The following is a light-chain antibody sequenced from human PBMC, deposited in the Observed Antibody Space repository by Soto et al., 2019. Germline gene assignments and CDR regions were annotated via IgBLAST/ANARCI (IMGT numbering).Light chain of an antibody. CDR3: QQYNNRPPDT. CDR2: RAS. J-gene: IGKJ2*01. CDR1: QSVSSN. V-gene: IGKV3D-15*01. Sequence: EIVMTQSPGTLSVSPGEGATLSCRASQSVSSNLAWYQHKPGQPPRLLIYRASTRAAGIPARFSGSGSGTEFSLTISSLQSEDFAVYYCQQYNNRPPDTFGQGTKLEIK.